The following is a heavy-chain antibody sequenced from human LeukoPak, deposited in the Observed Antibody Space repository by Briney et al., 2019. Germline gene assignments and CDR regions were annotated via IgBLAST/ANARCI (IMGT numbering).Heavy chain of an antibody. Sequence: SETLSLTCTVSGFSVSSGYYWSWIRQPAGKGLEWIRRIYTSGSTNYNPSLKSRVTISVDTSKNQFSLKLSSVTAADTAVYYCARDRGYSGYDPWGQGTLVTVSS. D-gene: IGHD5-12*01. CDR3: ARDRGYSGYDP. V-gene: IGHV4-61*02. J-gene: IGHJ5*02. CDR1: GFSVSSGYY. CDR2: IYTSGST.